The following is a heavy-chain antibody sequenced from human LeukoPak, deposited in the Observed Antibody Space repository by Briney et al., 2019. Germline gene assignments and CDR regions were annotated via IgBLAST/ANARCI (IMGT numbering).Heavy chain of an antibody. Sequence: GASVKVSCKASGYTFTSYYIHWVQQAPGQGLEWMGIINPSGGSTNYAQKFQGRVTMTRDTSTSTVYMELSSLRSEDSAVYYCARWTTTYLDYWGQGTLVTVSS. D-gene: IGHD4-11*01. CDR2: INPSGGST. V-gene: IGHV1-46*01. CDR1: GYTFTSYY. CDR3: ARWTTTYLDY. J-gene: IGHJ4*02.